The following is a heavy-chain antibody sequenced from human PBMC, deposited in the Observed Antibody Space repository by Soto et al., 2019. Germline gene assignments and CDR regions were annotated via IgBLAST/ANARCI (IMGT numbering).Heavy chain of an antibody. D-gene: IGHD4-4*01. CDR1: TFNLTKYS. J-gene: IGHJ4*02. V-gene: IGHV3-30*03. CDR2: ISYDGSNK. Sequence: GGSLRLSCVASTFNLTKYSMNWVRLAPGKGLEWVAVISYDGSNKYYADSVKGRFTISRDNSKNTLYLQMNSLRAEDTAVYYCARAYTVTTYLSYWGQGTLVTVSS. CDR3: ARAYTVTTYLSY.